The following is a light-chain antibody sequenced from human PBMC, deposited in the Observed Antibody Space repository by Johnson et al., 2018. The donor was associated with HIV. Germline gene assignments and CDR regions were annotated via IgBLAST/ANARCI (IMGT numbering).Light chain of an antibody. J-gene: IGLJ1*01. CDR1: SSNIGNNY. Sequence: QSVLTQPPSVSAAPGQKVTISCSGSSSNIGNNYVSWYQQFPGTAPKLLIYDNNKRPSGIPDRFSGSKSGTSATLGITGLQTGDEDDYYCGTWDSSLSAGGVFGTGTKVTVL. CDR2: DNN. V-gene: IGLV1-51*01. CDR3: GTWDSSLSAGGV.